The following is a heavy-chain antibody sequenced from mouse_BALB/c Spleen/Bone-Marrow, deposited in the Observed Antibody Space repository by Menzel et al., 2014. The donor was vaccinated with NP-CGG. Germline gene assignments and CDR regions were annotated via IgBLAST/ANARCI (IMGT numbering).Heavy chain of an antibody. Sequence: EVNVVESGGGLVKPGGSLKLSCAASGFTFSGYAMSWVRQSPEERLEWVATISSGGSYIHYPDSVKGRFTISRDNAKNTLYLQMSSLRSEDTAIYYCARPDPWFAYWGQGTLVTVSA. CDR1: GFTFSGYA. CDR2: ISSGGSYI. J-gene: IGHJ3*01. CDR3: ARPDPWFAY. V-gene: IGHV5-9-1*01.